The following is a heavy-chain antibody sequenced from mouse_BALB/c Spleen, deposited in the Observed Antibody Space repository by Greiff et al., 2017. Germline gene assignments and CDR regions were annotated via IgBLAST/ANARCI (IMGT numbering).Heavy chain of an antibody. Sequence: VQLQQSGPGLVEPSQSLSITCTVSGFSLTSYGVHWVRQSPGKGLEWLGVIWTGGSTDYNSAFISRLSISKDNSKSQVFLKMNSLQADDTAIYYCARRERGAMAYWGQGTLVTVSA. J-gene: IGHJ3*01. CDR1: GFSLTSYG. CDR2: IWTGGST. CDR3: ARRERGAMAY. V-gene: IGHV2-2*01.